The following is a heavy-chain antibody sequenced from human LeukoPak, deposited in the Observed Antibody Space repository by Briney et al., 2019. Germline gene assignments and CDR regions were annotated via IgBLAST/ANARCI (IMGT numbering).Heavy chain of an antibody. J-gene: IGHJ3*02. V-gene: IGHV7-4-1*02. CDR2: IHTNTGNP. Sequence: ASVKVSCKASGYTFSNYAMNWVRQVPGQGREWMGWIHTNTGNPTYGQGFTGRFVFSLDTSVSTAYLQISDIKAEDNAVYYCARKNSFDAFDIWGQGTMVTVSS. D-gene: IGHD2/OR15-2a*01. CDR3: ARKNSFDAFDI. CDR1: GYTFSNYA.